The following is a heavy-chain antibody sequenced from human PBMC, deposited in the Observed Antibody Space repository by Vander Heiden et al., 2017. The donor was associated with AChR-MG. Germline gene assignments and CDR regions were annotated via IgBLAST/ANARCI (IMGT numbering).Heavy chain of an antibody. D-gene: IGHD6-13*01. CDR2: IHKDGTFP. CDR1: GFTFSNYW. CDR3: AKESEAAGTRYFQQ. J-gene: IGHJ1*01. V-gene: IGHV3-74*01. Sequence: EAQLVESGGGLVQPGGSLRLSCAASGFTFSNYWMHWVRQAPGKGLVWVARIHKDGTFPNYADSVDGRFTISRDNAKRLLFLHMNSLRVEDTAVYYCAKESEAAGTRYFQQWGQGALVTVSS.